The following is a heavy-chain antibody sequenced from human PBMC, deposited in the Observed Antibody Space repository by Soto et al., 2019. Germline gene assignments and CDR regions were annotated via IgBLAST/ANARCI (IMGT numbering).Heavy chain of an antibody. CDR1: GFSLSHYW. V-gene: IGHV3-74*01. D-gene: IGHD3-3*02. Sequence: EVQLVESGGGLIQPGGALRITCTASGFSLSHYWMHWLRQAPGQGLVWVSRINLDGSSTDYAPDVKGRFTISTDNAKNTLYLQMNSLAAGDTALYYCARGWAFTDYWGRGTLVTVSS. CDR2: INLDGSST. CDR3: ARGWAFTDY. J-gene: IGHJ4*02.